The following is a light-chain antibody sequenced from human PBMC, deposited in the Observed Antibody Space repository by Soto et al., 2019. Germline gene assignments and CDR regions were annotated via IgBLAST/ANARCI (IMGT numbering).Light chain of an antibody. CDR3: QQSNSYPYT. V-gene: IGKV1-5*01. J-gene: IGKJ2*01. CDR1: QSISSW. Sequence: DIQMTQSPSTLSASVGDRVTITCRASQSISSWLAWYQQKPEKAPKLLIYDASSLESGVPSRFSGSGSGTEFTLTISSLQPDDFATYYCQQSNSYPYTFGQGTKLEIK. CDR2: DAS.